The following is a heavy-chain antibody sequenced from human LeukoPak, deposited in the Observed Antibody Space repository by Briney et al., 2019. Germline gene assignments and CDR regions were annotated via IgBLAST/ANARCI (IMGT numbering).Heavy chain of an antibody. CDR1: GGSISSYY. CDR3: ARQGGGEDY. J-gene: IGHJ4*02. D-gene: IGHD2-21*01. Sequence: PSETLSLTCTVSGGSISSYYWSWIRQPPGKGLEWIGYIYYSGSTNYNPSLKSRVTISVDTSKNRFSLKLSSVTAADTAVYYCARQGGGEDYWGQGTLVTVSS. V-gene: IGHV4-59*08. CDR2: IYYSGST.